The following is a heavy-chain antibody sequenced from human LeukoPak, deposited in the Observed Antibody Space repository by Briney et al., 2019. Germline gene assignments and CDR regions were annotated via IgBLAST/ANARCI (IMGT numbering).Heavy chain of an antibody. CDR1: GYTLTELS. D-gene: IGHD1-26*01. V-gene: IGHV1-24*01. Sequence: GASVKVSCKVSGYTLTELSMHWVRQAPGKGLEWMGGFDPEDGETIYAQKFQGRVTMTEDTSTDTAYMELSSLRSEDTAVYYCATTGGSYTHRYAEYFQHWGQGTLVTVSS. CDR3: ATTGGSYTHRYAEYFQH. J-gene: IGHJ1*01. CDR2: FDPEDGET.